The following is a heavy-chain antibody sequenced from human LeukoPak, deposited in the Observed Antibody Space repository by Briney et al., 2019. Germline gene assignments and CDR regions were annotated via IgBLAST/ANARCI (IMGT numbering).Heavy chain of an antibody. CDR2: INPNSGGT. Sequence: ASVKVSCKASGYTFTGYYMHWVRQAPGRGLEWMGWINPNSGGTDYAQKFQGRVTMTRDTSITTAYMVLSRLRSDDTAVYFCARAYFDILTGYSPLSDYWGQGTLVTVSS. D-gene: IGHD3-9*01. J-gene: IGHJ4*02. CDR3: ARAYFDILTGYSPLSDY. CDR1: GYTFTGYY. V-gene: IGHV1-2*02.